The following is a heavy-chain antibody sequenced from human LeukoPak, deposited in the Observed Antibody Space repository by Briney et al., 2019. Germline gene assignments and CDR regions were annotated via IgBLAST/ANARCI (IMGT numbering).Heavy chain of an antibody. CDR2: IYYSGST. CDR3: ARLTGCSSTSCYSVDY. V-gene: IGHV4-39*01. J-gene: IGHJ4*02. CDR1: GGSISSSCYY. Sequence: TSETLSLTCTVSGGSISSSCYYWGWIRQPPGKGLEWIGSIYYSGSTYYNPSLKSRVTISVDTSKNQFSLKLSSVTAADTAVYYCARLTGCSSTSCYSVDYWGQGTLVTVSS. D-gene: IGHD2-2*02.